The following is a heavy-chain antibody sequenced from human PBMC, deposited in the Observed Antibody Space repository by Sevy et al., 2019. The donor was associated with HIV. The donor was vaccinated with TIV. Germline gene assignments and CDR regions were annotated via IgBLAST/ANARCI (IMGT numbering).Heavy chain of an antibody. CDR3: AKVDMIVVVITTLFDY. CDR1: GFTFSSYA. D-gene: IGHD3-22*01. Sequence: GGSLRLSCAASGFTFSSYAMSWVRQAPGKGLEWVSAISGSGGSTYYADSVKGRFTISRDNSKNTLYLQMNSLRAEDRAVYYCAKVDMIVVVITTLFDYWGQGTLVTVSS. CDR2: ISGSGGST. V-gene: IGHV3-23*01. J-gene: IGHJ4*02.